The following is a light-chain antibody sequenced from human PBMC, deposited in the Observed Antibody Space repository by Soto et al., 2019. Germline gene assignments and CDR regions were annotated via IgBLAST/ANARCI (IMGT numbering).Light chain of an antibody. CDR2: AAS. J-gene: IGKJ2*01. Sequence: DIQMTQSPSSLSASVGDRVTISCRASQSISTYLNWYRQKPGKAPELLIYAASSLESGVPSRFSGSGSGTDFTLTIRTLQPEDFSSYYCQQSYSSPNTFGQGTKLEI. V-gene: IGKV1-39*01. CDR1: QSISTY. CDR3: QQSYSSPNT.